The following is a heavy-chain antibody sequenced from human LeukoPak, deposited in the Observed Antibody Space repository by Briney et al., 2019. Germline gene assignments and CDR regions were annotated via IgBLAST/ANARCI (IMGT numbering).Heavy chain of an antibody. CDR3: ARERGDSSGSGHNDC. Sequence: ASVKVSCKASGYTFTGYYMHWVRQAPGQGLEWMGWINPNSGGTNYAQKFQGRVTMTRETSISTAYMELSRLRSDDTAVYYCARERGDSSGSGHNDCWGQGTLVTVSS. J-gene: IGHJ4*02. D-gene: IGHD6-19*01. CDR1: GYTFTGYY. CDR2: INPNSGGT. V-gene: IGHV1-2*02.